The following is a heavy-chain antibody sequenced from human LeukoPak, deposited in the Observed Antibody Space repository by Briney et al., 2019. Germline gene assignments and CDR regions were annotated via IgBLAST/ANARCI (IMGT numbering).Heavy chain of an antibody. CDR3: ARGVERGLLLSH. CDR2: ISSSSSYI. J-gene: IGHJ4*02. CDR1: GFTFSSYS. V-gene: IGHV3-21*04. D-gene: IGHD2/OR15-2a*01. Sequence: GGSLRLSCAASGFTFSSYSMNWVRQAPGKGLEWVSSISSSSSYIYYADSVKGRFTISRDNAKNSLYLQMNGLRAEDTAVYYCARGVERGLLLSHWGQGTLVTVSS.